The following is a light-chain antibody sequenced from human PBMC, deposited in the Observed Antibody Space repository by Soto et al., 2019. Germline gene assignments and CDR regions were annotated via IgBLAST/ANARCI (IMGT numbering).Light chain of an antibody. Sequence: EIVLTQSPGTLSLSPGERATLPCSAIQRVSNNYLAWYQQKPGQAPRLLIHGASTRATGIPDRFSGSGSGTDFTLTITRLEPGDFAVYFCQQYGSSPRTFGQGTKLEIK. V-gene: IGKV3-20*01. CDR1: QRVSNNY. J-gene: IGKJ2*01. CDR3: QQYGSSPRT. CDR2: GAS.